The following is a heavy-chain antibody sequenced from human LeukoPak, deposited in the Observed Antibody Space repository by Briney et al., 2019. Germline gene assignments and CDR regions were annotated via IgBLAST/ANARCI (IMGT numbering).Heavy chain of an antibody. CDR3: AKENIAARPDYYYYYSMDV. V-gene: IGHV3-30*18. J-gene: IGHJ6*02. D-gene: IGHD6-6*01. CDR1: GFTFSSYG. Sequence: GRSLRLSCAASGFTFSSYGMHWVRQAPGKGLEWVAVISYDGSNKYYADSVKGRFTISRDNSKNTLYLQMNSLRAEDTAVYYCAKENIAARPDYYYYYSMDVWGQGTTVTVSS. CDR2: ISYDGSNK.